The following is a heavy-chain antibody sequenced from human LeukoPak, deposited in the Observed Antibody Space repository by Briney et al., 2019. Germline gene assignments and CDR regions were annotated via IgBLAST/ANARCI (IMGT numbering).Heavy chain of an antibody. D-gene: IGHD2-21*02. CDR1: GYTFTSYG. V-gene: IGHV1-69*13. CDR2: IIPIFGTA. Sequence: ASVTVSCKASGYTFTSYGISWVRQAPGQGLEWMGGIIPIFGTANYAQKFQGRVTITADESTSTAYMELSSLRSEDTAVYYCAREVVVTAMAHYYYYGMDVWGQGTTVTVSS. J-gene: IGHJ6*02. CDR3: AREVVVTAMAHYYYYGMDV.